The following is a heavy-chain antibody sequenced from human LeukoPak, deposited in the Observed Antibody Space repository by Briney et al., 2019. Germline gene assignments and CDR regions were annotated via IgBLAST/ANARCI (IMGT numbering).Heavy chain of an antibody. CDR1: GYTFTSYD. D-gene: IGHD2-2*01. Sequence: ASVKVSCKASGYTFTSYDINWVRQATGQGLEWMGWMNPNSGNTGYAQKFQGRVTMTRNTSISTAYMELRSLRSDDTAVYYCARAHCSSTSCYYYYGMDVWGQGTTVTVSS. CDR2: MNPNSGNT. V-gene: IGHV1-8*01. J-gene: IGHJ6*02. CDR3: ARAHCSSTSCYYYYGMDV.